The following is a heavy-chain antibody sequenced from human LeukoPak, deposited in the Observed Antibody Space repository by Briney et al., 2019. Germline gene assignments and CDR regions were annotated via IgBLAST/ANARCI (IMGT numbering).Heavy chain of an antibody. V-gene: IGHV4-4*09. CDR3: AIGSYPCQY. Sequence: SETLSLTCSLSSGSIGSYYWSWIRQPPGKGLEWIALIHNSGTTNYNPYLKSRVTLSLDTSKKRLSLKLNSVTAADTAVYYCAIGSYPCQYWGQGTLVTVSS. CDR1: SGSIGSYY. J-gene: IGHJ4*02. D-gene: IGHD3-10*01. CDR2: IHNSGTT.